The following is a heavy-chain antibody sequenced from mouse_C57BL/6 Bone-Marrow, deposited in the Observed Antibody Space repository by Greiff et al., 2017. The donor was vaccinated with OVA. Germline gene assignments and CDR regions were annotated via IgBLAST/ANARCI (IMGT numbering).Heavy chain of an antibody. J-gene: IGHJ2*01. CDR1: GYTFTDYE. CDR3: TSPLVFDY. CDR2: IDPETGGT. V-gene: IGHV1-15*01. Sequence: VKLMESGAELVRPGASVTLSCKASGYTFTDYEMHWVKQTPVHGLEWIGAIDPETGGTAYNQKFKGKAILTADKSSSTAYMELRSLTSEDSAVYYCTSPLVFDYWGQGTTLTVSS.